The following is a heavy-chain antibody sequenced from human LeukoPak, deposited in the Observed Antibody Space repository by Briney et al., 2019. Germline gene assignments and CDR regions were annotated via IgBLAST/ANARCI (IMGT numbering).Heavy chain of an antibody. CDR1: GYTFTSYA. Sequence: ASVKVSCKASGYTFTSYAMNWVRQAPGQGLEWMGWINTNTGNPTYAQGFTGRFVFSLDTSVSTAYLQISSLKAEDTAVYYCAREGYSSSWYEIGYYYYMDVWGKGTTVTVSS. D-gene: IGHD6-13*01. J-gene: IGHJ6*03. CDR3: AREGYSSSWYEIGYYYYMDV. V-gene: IGHV7-4-1*02. CDR2: INTNTGNP.